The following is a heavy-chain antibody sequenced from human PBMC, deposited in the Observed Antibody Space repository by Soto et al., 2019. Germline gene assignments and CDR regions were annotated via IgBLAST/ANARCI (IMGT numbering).Heavy chain of an antibody. D-gene: IGHD2-2*01. V-gene: IGHV3-23*01. CDR3: AKAEGLYCSSTSCYAGPYYFDY. J-gene: IGHJ4*02. CDR2: ISGSGGST. Sequence: GGSLRLSCAASGFTFSSYAMSWVRQAPGKGLEWVSAISGSGGSTYYADSVKGRFTISRDNSKNTLYLQMNSLRAEDTAVYYCAKAEGLYCSSTSCYAGPYYFDYWGQGTLVTVSS. CDR1: GFTFSSYA.